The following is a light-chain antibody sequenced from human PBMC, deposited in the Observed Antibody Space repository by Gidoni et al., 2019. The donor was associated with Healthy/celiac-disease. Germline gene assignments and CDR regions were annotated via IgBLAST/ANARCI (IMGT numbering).Light chain of an antibody. CDR2: DNN. CDR1: SSNIGNNY. CDR3: GTWDSSLSAWV. V-gene: IGLV1-51*01. Sequence: VTISCSGSSSNIGNNYVSWYQQLPGTAPKLLIYDNNKRPSGIPDRFSGSKSGTSATLGITGLQTGYEADYYCGTWDSSLSAWVFGGGTKLTVL. J-gene: IGLJ3*02.